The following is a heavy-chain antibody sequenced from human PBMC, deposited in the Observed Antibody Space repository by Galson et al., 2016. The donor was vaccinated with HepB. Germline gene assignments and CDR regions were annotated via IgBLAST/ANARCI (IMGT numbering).Heavy chain of an antibody. V-gene: IGHV1-18*04. Sequence: SVKVSCKASGYTFTTYGVSWVRQAPGQGLAWMGWISAYNGDTNYAHEVQGRVTMTTDTSKSTAYMELRSLRSDDTAIYYCARDRPTIFGVQPPFDYWGQGALVTVSS. CDR3: ARDRPTIFGVQPPFDY. J-gene: IGHJ4*02. CDR2: ISAYNGDT. D-gene: IGHD3-3*01. CDR1: GYTFTTYG.